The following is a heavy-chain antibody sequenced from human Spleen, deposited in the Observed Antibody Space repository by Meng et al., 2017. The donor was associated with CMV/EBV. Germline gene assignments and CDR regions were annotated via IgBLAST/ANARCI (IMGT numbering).Heavy chain of an antibody. CDR3: ARGLKQWTYYYYYALDI. J-gene: IGHJ6*02. CDR2: ISYDGSNK. Sequence: GESLKISCAASGFTFSSYAMHWVRQAPGKGLEWVAVISYDGSNKYYADSVKGRFTISRDNSKNTLYLQMNGLRAEDTAVYYCARGLKQWTYYYYYALDIWGQGTTVTVSS. D-gene: IGHD6-19*01. V-gene: IGHV3-30-3*01. CDR1: GFTFSSYA.